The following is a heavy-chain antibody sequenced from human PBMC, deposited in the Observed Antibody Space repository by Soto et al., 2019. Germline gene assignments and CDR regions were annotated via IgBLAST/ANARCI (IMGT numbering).Heavy chain of an antibody. CDR1: GFTFSDYA. V-gene: IGHV3-30-3*01. CDR3: ARGGRWLQGNDY. Sequence: QVQVVESGGGVVQPGRSLRLSCAASGFTFSDYALHWVRQAPGKGLELVAVISYDGSNKYYANSVKGRFTISRDNSKNTLYLQMNSLRADDTAVYYCARGGRWLQGNDYWGQGTLVTVSS. D-gene: IGHD3-16*01. J-gene: IGHJ4*02. CDR2: ISYDGSNK.